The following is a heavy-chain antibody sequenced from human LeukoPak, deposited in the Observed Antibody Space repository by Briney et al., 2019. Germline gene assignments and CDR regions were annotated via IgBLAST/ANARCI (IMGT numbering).Heavy chain of an antibody. Sequence: GASVKVSCKVSGYTLTELSMHWVRQAPGKGLEWMGGSDPEDGETIYAQKFQGRVTMTEDTSTDTAYMELSSLRSEDTAVYYCATGDGAVAAPLDYWGQGTLVTVSS. V-gene: IGHV1-24*01. CDR1: GYTLTELS. J-gene: IGHJ4*02. CDR2: SDPEDGET. D-gene: IGHD6-19*01. CDR3: ATGDGAVAAPLDY.